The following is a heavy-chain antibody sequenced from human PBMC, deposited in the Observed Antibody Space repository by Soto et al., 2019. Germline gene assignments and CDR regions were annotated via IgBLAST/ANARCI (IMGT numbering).Heavy chain of an antibody. CDR3: ARGVSNSGAYYTGPSAYDL. D-gene: IGHD3-10*01. J-gene: IGHJ3*01. V-gene: IGHV1-69*06. Sequence: QVQLVQSGAVVKKPGSSVEVSCKASGGTFNGYGISWVRQAPGQGLEWMGGTVPVFDTSKYAPRFQGSVTITADKSTSTAYMELSSVRSEYTAIYFCARGVSNSGAYYTGPSAYDLWGQGTLVIVSS. CDR1: GGTFNGYG. CDR2: TVPVFDTS.